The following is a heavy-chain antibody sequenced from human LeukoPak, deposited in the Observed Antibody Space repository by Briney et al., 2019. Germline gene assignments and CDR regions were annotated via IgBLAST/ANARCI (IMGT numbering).Heavy chain of an antibody. CDR1: GYIFTNYY. V-gene: IGHV1-46*01. J-gene: IGHJ4*03. CDR2: INPSGGST. CDR3: ARVRRAYCGGDCYFDY. Sequence: ASVKVSCKAAGYIFTNYYMHWVRQAPGQGLEWMGIINPSGGSTSYAQKFQGRVTMTRDTSTSTVYMELSSLRSEDTAVYYCARVRRAYCGGDCYFDYWGQGTLVTVSS. D-gene: IGHD2-21*02.